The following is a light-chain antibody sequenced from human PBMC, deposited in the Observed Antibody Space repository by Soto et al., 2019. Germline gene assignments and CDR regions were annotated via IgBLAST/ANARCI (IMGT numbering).Light chain of an antibody. J-gene: IGLJ3*02. V-gene: IGLV2-8*01. Sequence: QSALTQSPSASGSPGQSVTISCTGTSSDVGNYKYVSWYQQHPGKAPKLMSYEVSKRPSGVPDRFSGSKSGNTASLTVSRLQVEEEADYYCSSYAGSNLWVFGGGTKLTVL. CDR2: EVS. CDR1: SSDVGNYKY. CDR3: SSYAGSNLWV.